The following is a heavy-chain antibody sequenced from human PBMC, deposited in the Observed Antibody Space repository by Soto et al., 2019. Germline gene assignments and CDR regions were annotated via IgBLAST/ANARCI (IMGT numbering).Heavy chain of an antibody. CDR2: IYYSGRT. D-gene: IGHD3-22*01. Sequence: KASETLSLTCTVSGGSISSSSYYWDWIRQPPGKGLEWIGSIYYSGRTYYNPSLKSRVTISVDTSENEFSLKLSSVTAADTAVYYCARRRYYDNSGWFDSWGQGTLVTVSS. CDR3: ARRRYYDNSGWFDS. J-gene: IGHJ5*01. CDR1: GGSISSSSYY. V-gene: IGHV4-39*01.